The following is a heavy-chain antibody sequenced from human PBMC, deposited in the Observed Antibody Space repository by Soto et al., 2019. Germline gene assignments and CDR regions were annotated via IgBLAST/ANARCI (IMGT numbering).Heavy chain of an antibody. D-gene: IGHD3-9*01. CDR3: ARYFDWLAYFDY. CDR1: GGSISSYY. J-gene: IGHJ4*02. V-gene: IGHV4-59*06. Sequence: SLTCTVSGGSISSYYWSWIRQHPGKGLEWIGYIYYSGSTYYNPSLKSRVTISVDTSKNQFSLKLSSVTAADTAVYYCARYFDWLAYFDYWGQGTLVTVSS. CDR2: IYYSGST.